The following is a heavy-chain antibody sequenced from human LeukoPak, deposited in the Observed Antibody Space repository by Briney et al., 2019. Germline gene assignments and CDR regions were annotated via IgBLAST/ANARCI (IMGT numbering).Heavy chain of an antibody. Sequence: GGSLRLSCAASGFIFSSYAMSWVRQAPGKGLEWVSGISGRGDSTYYADSVKGRFTISRDNSKNTLYLQMNSLRAEDTAVYYCAKDLKYYYDSSGYYPYYWGQGTLVTVSS. J-gene: IGHJ4*02. CDR3: AKDLKYYYDSSGYYPYY. CDR1: GFIFSSYA. V-gene: IGHV3-23*01. CDR2: ISGRGDST. D-gene: IGHD3-22*01.